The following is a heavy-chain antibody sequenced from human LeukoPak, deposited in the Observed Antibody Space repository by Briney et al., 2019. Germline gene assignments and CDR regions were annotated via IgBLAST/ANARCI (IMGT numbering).Heavy chain of an antibody. D-gene: IGHD5-12*01. J-gene: IGHJ4*02. CDR2: ISGSVAST. V-gene: IGHV3-23*01. Sequence: GGSLRLSCAASGFTFSSYAMSWVRQAPGKGLEWVSAISGSVASTYYADSVKGRFTISRDNSKKPLYLQMNSLRAEDTAVYYCARISRGYSGYDTSDYWGQGTLVTVSS. CDR3: ARISRGYSGYDTSDY. CDR1: GFTFSSYA.